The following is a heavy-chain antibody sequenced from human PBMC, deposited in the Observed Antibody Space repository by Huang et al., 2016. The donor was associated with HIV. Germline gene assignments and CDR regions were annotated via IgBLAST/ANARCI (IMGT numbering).Heavy chain of an antibody. Sequence: EVQLVQSGAEVKKPGESLKISCKGAGYKFTSYWIAWGRQMPGKGLERMGIIYPCDSDTRYSPSFQGQVTISADKSINTAYLQWSSLKTSDTAMYFCARQRASGSTYVDSWGQGTLLTVYS. CDR3: ARQRASGSTYVDS. CDR1: GYKFTSYW. J-gene: IGHJ4*02. D-gene: IGHD2-15*01. CDR2: IYPCDSDT. V-gene: IGHV5-51*01.